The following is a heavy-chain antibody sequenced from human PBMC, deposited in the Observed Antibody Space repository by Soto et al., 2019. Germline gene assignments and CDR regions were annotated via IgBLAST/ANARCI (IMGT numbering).Heavy chain of an antibody. V-gene: IGHV1-3*01. Sequence: QVQLVQSGAEVKKPGASVTVSCKASGYIFTGYVIHWVRQAPGQRLEWMGWINAGNGNRKYSQKFQDRVSISRDTSASTVYLALSSLTSEDTAGYFCARPYYDFWSYHYYVDVWGEGTTVTVSS. J-gene: IGHJ6*03. CDR2: INAGNGNR. CDR3: ARPYYDFWSYHYYVDV. CDR1: GYIFTGYV. D-gene: IGHD3-3*01.